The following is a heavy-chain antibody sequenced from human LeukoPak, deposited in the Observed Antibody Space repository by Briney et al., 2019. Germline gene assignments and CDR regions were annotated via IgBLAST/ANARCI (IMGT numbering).Heavy chain of an antibody. CDR3: ARDGDSSGYYVSFDY. V-gene: IGHV3-74*01. J-gene: IGHJ4*02. D-gene: IGHD3-22*01. CDR1: GFTFSSYW. CDR2: INSDGSST. Sequence: GGSLRLSCAASGFTFSSYWMHWVRQSPGKGLVWVSRINSDGSSTSYADSVKGRVTISRDNAKNTLYLQMNSLRAEDTAVYYCARDGDSSGYYVSFDYWGQGTLVTVSS.